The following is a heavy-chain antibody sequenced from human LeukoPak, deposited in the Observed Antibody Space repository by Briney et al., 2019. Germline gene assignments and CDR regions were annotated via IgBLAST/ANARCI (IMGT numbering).Heavy chain of an antibody. Sequence: GASVKVSCKVSGYILADLSMHWVRQAPGKGLEWVGGFDPEDGEIIDAQDFQGRVSMTEDTSTNTAYMELTSLRSEDTAVYYCATDSYHYDSSGYVFDYWGQGTLVTVSS. CDR2: FDPEDGEI. J-gene: IGHJ4*02. CDR1: GYILADLS. V-gene: IGHV1-24*01. D-gene: IGHD3-22*01. CDR3: ATDSYHYDSSGYVFDY.